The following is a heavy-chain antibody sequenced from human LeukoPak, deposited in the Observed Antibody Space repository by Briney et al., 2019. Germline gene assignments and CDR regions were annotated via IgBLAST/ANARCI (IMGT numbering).Heavy chain of an antibody. Sequence: PGGSLRLSCAASGFTVSSNYMSWVRQAPGEGLEWVSVIYSGGSTYYADSVKGRFTISRDNSKNTLYLQMNSLRAEDTAVYYCARVDRTYYYDSSGYFDYWGQGTLVTVSS. D-gene: IGHD3-22*01. CDR1: GFTVSSNY. V-gene: IGHV3-53*01. CDR2: IYSGGST. CDR3: ARVDRTYYYDSSGYFDY. J-gene: IGHJ4*02.